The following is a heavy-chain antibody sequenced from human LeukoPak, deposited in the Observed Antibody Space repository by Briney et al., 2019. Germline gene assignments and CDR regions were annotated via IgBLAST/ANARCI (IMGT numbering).Heavy chain of an antibody. CDR2: INHSGST. D-gene: IGHD3-3*01. J-gene: IGHJ6*02. Sequence: PSEILSLTCAVNGGSFSGYFWSWIRQPPGKGLEWIGEINHSGSTYYNASLKSRITISVDTSKRQFSLRMSSVTAADTAVYFCAGYYSSIYGMDVWGQGTSVAVSS. CDR3: AGYYSSIYGMDV. V-gene: IGHV4-34*01. CDR1: GGSFSGYF.